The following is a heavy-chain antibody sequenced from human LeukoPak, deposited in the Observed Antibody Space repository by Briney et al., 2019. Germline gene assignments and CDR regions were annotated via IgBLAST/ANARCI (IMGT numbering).Heavy chain of an antibody. D-gene: IGHD2-8*01. J-gene: IGHJ6*03. V-gene: IGHV3-53*05. CDR1: GFTVSSNY. CDR2: IYSGGST. CDR3: AKDRCSNGIGCYYYYMDV. Sequence: GGSLRLSCAASGFTVSSNYMTWVRQAPGKGLEWVSVIYSGGSTYYADSVKGRFTISRDSSKNILYLQMNSLRAEDTAVYYCAKDRCSNGIGCYYYYMDVWGKGTTVTISS.